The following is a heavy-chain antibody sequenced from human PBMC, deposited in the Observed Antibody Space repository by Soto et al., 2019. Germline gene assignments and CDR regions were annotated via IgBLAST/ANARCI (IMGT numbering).Heavy chain of an antibody. V-gene: IGHV2-26*01. Sequence: QVTLKESGPVLVEPTEPLTLTCTVPGFSLSNARMSVSWIRQPPGKALEWLAHIFSNDAKSYSASLKNRLTISKNTSKSQVVLTMTKMDPVATAAYYCARIRGWGWLGPNDYWGQGTLVTVSS. J-gene: IGHJ4*02. CDR3: ARIRGWGWLGPNDY. CDR2: IFSNDAK. D-gene: IGHD3-10*01. CDR1: GFSLSNARMS.